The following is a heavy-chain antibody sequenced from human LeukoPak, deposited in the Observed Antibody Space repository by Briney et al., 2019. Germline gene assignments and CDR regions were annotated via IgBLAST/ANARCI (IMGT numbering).Heavy chain of an antibody. D-gene: IGHD5-12*01. V-gene: IGHV3-23*01. CDR3: AKDGREWPRSLDY. CDR1: GFTFSSYA. Sequence: GGSLRLSCAASGFTFSSYAMSWVRQAPGKGLEWVSGISGSGGSTYYADSVKGRFTISRDDSKNTLYLQMNSLRAEDTAVYYCAKDGREWPRSLDYWGQGTLVTVSS. CDR2: ISGSGGST. J-gene: IGHJ4*02.